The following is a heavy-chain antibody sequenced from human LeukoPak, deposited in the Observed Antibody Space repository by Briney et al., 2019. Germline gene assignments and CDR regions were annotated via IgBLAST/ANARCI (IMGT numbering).Heavy chain of an antibody. D-gene: IGHD5-18*01. J-gene: IGHJ6*03. CDR1: GFTFSSYW. CDR2: INSDGSST. Sequence: PGGSLRLSCAASGFTFSSYWMHWVRQAPGKGLVWVSRINSDGSSTSYADSVKGRFTISRDNAKNTLYLQMNSLRAEDTAVYYCARGGYSYGYQSYWYMDVWGKGTTVTVSS. CDR3: ARGGYSYGYQSYWYMDV. V-gene: IGHV3-74*01.